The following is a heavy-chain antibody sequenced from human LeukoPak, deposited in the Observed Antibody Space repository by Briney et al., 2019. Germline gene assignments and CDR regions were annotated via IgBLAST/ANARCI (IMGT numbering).Heavy chain of an antibody. CDR1: GFSFPSFG. CDR2: ISGSSGET. Sequence: ASVKVSCKTSGFSFPSFGISWVRQAPGQGLEWMGWISGSSGETNSAQKFQGRITLTTDTSTRTAYMELRSLRSDDTAVYYCASTPPGWAFDIWGQGTMVTVSS. V-gene: IGHV1-18*01. D-gene: IGHD5-24*01. J-gene: IGHJ3*02. CDR3: ASTPPGWAFDI.